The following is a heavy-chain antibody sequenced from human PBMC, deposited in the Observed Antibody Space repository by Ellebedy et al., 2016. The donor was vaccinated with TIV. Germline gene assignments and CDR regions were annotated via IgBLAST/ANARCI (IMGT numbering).Heavy chain of an antibody. CDR3: ARTQVGATSGDY. CDR1: GYSFTTYG. D-gene: IGHD1-26*01. V-gene: IGHV1-69*10. CDR2: NIPILGLA. J-gene: IGHJ4*02. Sequence: ASVKVSCKASGYSFTTYGIGWVRQAPGQGPEWMGGNIPILGLAIYAKKFQGRVTITADASTNTVYMELTSLRSEDTAVYYCARTQVGATSGDYWGQGTLVTVSS.